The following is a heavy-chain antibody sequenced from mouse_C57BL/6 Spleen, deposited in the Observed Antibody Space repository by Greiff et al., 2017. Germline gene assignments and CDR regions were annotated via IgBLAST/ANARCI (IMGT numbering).Heavy chain of an antibody. J-gene: IGHJ2*01. D-gene: IGHD1-1*01. CDR1: GFNIKDYY. Sequence: VQLKQSGAELVKPGASVKLSCTASGFNIKDYYMHWVKQRTEPGLEWIGRIDPEDGATKYAQKFQGKATITADTASNTAYLQLSSLTSEDTAVYYCALSSSYYFDYWGQGTTLTVSS. CDR3: ALSSSYYFDY. V-gene: IGHV14-2*01. CDR2: IDPEDGAT.